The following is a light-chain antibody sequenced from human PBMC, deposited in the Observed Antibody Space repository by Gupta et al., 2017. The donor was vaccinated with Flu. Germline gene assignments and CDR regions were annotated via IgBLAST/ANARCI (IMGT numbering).Light chain of an antibody. J-gene: IGKJ1*01. CDR2: GAS. CDR1: QNVNSN. Sequence: EIVMTQSPATLSVSPGERATLPCRASQNVNSNLAWYQQKPGQAPRLLFYGASTRATGIPARFSGSGSGTEFTLTISSLQSEDFAVYYCQQDNKCPRTFGQGTKVEVK. CDR3: QQDNKCPRT. V-gene: IGKV3-15*01.